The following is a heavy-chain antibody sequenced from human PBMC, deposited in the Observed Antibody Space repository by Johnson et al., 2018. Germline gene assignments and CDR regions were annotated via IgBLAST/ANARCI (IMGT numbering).Heavy chain of an antibody. V-gene: IGHV3-33*01. D-gene: IGHD3-10*01. CDR3: AREVGFGEYYGMDV. J-gene: IGHJ6*02. Sequence: QVQLVESGGGVVQPGRSXRLSCAASGFTFSSYGMHWVRQAPGKGLEWVAVIWYDGSNKYYADAVTGRFTISRDNSKNTLYLQMNSLRAEDTAVYYCAREVGFGEYYGMDVWGQGTTVTVSS. CDR1: GFTFSSYG. CDR2: IWYDGSNK.